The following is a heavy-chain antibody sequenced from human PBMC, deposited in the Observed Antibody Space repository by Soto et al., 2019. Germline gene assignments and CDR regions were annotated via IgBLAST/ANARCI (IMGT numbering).Heavy chain of an antibody. Sequence: GGSLRLSCAASGFTFSSYGMHWVRQAPGKGLEWVAVISYDGSNKYYADSVKGRFTISRDNSKNTLYLQMNSLRAEDTAVYYCAKDRYYSSGWNAAFDIWGQGTMVTVSS. D-gene: IGHD6-19*01. J-gene: IGHJ3*02. CDR1: GFTFSSYG. CDR3: AKDRYYSSGWNAAFDI. CDR2: ISYDGSNK. V-gene: IGHV3-30*18.